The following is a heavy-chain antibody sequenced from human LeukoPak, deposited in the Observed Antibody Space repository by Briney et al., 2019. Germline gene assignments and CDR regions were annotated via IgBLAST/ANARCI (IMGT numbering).Heavy chain of an antibody. V-gene: IGHV4-59*01. D-gene: IGHD3-10*01. Sequence: GSLRLSCAASGFTFTNAWMSWIRQPPGKGLDYIGYIYYTGSTNYNPSLKSRVTISVDMSKNQFSLQLRSVTAADTAVYYCARSWYYDSGSFDYWGQGTLVTVSS. J-gene: IGHJ4*02. CDR3: ARSWYYDSGSFDY. CDR1: GFTFTNAW. CDR2: IYYTGST.